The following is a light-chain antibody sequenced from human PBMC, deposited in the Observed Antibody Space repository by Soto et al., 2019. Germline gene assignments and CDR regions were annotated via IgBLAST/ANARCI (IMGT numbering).Light chain of an antibody. J-gene: IGKJ1*01. CDR1: ETISTF. V-gene: IGKV1-5*01. Sequence: DIEIAESPVGLSGYVGDRGTITCLASETISTFLTWYQQKPGKAPKLLIYAASSLQSGVPSRFSGSGSGTEFTLTIISLQPDDFATYYCQHHNSYSGTFGQGTKVDI. CDR3: QHHNSYSGT. CDR2: AAS.